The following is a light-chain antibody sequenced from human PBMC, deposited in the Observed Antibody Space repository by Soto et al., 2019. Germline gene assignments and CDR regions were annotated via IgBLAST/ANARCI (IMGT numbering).Light chain of an antibody. CDR1: QSVSSSY. Sequence: EIVMTQSPATLSASPGERVILSCRASQSVSSSYLAWYQQKPGQAPRLLIYGASSRATGIPDRFSGSGSGTDFTLTISRLEPEDFAVYYCQQYGSSPPITFGQGTRLEIK. CDR2: GAS. CDR3: QQYGSSPPIT. J-gene: IGKJ5*01. V-gene: IGKV3-20*01.